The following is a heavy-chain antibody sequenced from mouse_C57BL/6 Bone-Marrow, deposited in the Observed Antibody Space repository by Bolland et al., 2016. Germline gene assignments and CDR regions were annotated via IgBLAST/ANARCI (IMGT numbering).Heavy chain of an antibody. D-gene: IGHD2-4*01. CDR2: IYPGSGST. Sequence: IYPGSGSTNYNEKFKSKATLTVDTSSSTAYMQLSSLTSEDSAVYYCARSTMTYYWGQGTT. V-gene: IGHV1-55*01. J-gene: IGHJ2*01. CDR3: ARSTMTYY.